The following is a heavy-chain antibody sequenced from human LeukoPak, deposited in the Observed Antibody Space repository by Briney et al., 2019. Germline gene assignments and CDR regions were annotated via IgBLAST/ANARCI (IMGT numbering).Heavy chain of an antibody. V-gene: IGHV3-48*01. D-gene: IGHD6-19*01. Sequence: GGSLRLSCAASGFTFSSYSMNWVRQAPGKGLEWVSYISSSSSTIYYADSVKGRFTISRDNAKNSLYLQMNRLRAEDTAVYYCARVGIAVAGTHWGQGTLVTVSS. CDR1: GFTFSSYS. CDR2: ISSSSSTI. J-gene: IGHJ4*01. CDR3: ARVGIAVAGTH.